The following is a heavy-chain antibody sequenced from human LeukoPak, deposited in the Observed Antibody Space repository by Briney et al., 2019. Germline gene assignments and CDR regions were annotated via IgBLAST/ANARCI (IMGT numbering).Heavy chain of an antibody. CDR1: GFTFSSYA. V-gene: IGHV3-30-3*01. CDR2: ISYDGSNK. CDR3: ARDPYYYDS. D-gene: IGHD3-22*01. J-gene: IGHJ4*02. Sequence: GGSLRLSCAASGFTFSSYAMHWVRQAPGKGLEWVAVISYDGSNKYYADSVKGRFTISRDNSKNTLYLQMNSLRAEDTAVYYCARDPYYYDSWGQETLVTVSS.